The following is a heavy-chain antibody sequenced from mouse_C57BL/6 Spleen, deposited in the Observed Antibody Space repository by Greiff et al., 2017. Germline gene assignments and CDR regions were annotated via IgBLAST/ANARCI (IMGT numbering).Heavy chain of an antibody. V-gene: IGHV1-50*01. CDR3: ARCYDGYSWFGY. CDR1: GYTFTSYW. Sequence: QVQLQQPGAELVKPGASVKLSCKASGYTFTSYWMPWVKQRPGQGLEWIGEIDPSGSCTNYNQQFKGKATLTVDTSSSTAYMQLSSLTSEDSAVYYCARCYDGYSWFGYWGQGTLVTVA. CDR2: IDPSGSCT. J-gene: IGHJ3*01. D-gene: IGHD2-3*01.